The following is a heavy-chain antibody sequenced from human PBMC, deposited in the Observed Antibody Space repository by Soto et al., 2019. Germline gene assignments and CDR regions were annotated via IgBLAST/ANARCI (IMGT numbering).Heavy chain of an antibody. Sequence: EVQLLESGGGLVQPGGSLRLSCAASGFTFSSSVMNWVRQAPGKGLEWVSAISVSGDGRNYADSVKGRFTISRDNSQNTLYLQMSNLRAEDTAVYYFAKGSYSSSWYCFDCWGQGTLVTVSS. V-gene: IGHV3-23*01. CDR1: GFTFSSSV. D-gene: IGHD6-13*01. J-gene: IGHJ4*02. CDR2: ISVSGDGR. CDR3: AKGSYSSSWYCFDC.